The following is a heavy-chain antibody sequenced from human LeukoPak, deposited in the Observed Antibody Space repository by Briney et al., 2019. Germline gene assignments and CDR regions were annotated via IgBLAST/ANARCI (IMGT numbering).Heavy chain of an antibody. CDR1: GFTFSSYE. Sequence: GGSLRLSCAASGFTFSSYEMNWVRQAPGKGLEWVPYISSSGSTIYYADSVKGRFTISRDNAKNSLYLQMNSLRAEDTAVYYCAELGITMIGGVWGKGTTVTISS. V-gene: IGHV3-48*03. CDR3: AELGITMIGGV. CDR2: ISSSGSTI. D-gene: IGHD3-10*02. J-gene: IGHJ6*04.